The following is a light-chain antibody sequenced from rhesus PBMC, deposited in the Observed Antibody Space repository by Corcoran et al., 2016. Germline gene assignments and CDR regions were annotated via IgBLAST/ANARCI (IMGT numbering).Light chain of an antibody. V-gene: IGKV1-25*01. CDR2: KAY. Sequence: DIQMTQSPSSLSASVGDRVTIPCRASQGISSYLAWYQQKPGKAPKLLIYKAYTLQSGVPSRYSVSGSGTDFTLTISSLKPEDLATYYCPQRNSYPLTFGGGTKVEIK. CDR1: QGISSY. CDR3: PQRNSYPLT. J-gene: IGKJ4*01.